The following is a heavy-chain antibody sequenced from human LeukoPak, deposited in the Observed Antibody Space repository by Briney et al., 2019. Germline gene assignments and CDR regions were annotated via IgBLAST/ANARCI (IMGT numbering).Heavy chain of an antibody. CDR2: IIPIFGTA. J-gene: IGHJ4*02. CDR1: GGTFSSHA. V-gene: IGHV1-69*13. Sequence: SVKVSCKASGGTFSSHAISWVRQAPGQGLEWMGGIIPIFGTANYAQKFQGRVTITADESTSTAYMELSSLRSEDTAVYYCARGPRVYCSGGSCYPGIHYFDYWGQGTLVTVSS. CDR3: ARGPRVYCSGGSCYPGIHYFDY. D-gene: IGHD2-15*01.